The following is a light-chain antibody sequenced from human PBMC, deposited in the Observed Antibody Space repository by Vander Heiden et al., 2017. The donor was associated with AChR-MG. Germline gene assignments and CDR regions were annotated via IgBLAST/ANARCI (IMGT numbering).Light chain of an antibody. Sequence: DIQMTQSPSSLSASVGDRVTITCRASQGISNYLAWYQQKPGQVPKLLIYAASTLQSWVPSRFSGSGSGTDFTLTISSLQPEDVATYYCQKYNSALALTFGGGTKVEI. J-gene: IGKJ4*01. V-gene: IGKV1-27*01. CDR3: QKYNSALALT. CDR1: QGISNY. CDR2: AAS.